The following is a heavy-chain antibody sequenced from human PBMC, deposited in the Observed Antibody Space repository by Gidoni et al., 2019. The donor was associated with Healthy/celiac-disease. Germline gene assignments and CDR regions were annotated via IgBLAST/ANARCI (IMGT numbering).Heavy chain of an antibody. D-gene: IGHD3-3*01. J-gene: IGHJ6*02. CDR2: INPNSGGT. CDR3: AREIGVVNGMDV. CDR1: GYTFTGYY. V-gene: IGHV1-2*04. Sequence: QVQLVQSGAEVKKPGASVTVPCKASGYTFTGYYMPWVRQAPGQGLEWMGWINPNSGGTNYAQKFQGWVTMTRDTSISTAYMELSRLRSDDTAVYYCAREIGVVNGMDVWGQGTTVTVSS.